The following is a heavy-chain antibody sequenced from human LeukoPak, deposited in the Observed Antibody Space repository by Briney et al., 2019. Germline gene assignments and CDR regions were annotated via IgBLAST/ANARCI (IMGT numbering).Heavy chain of an antibody. CDR1: EFTFSSYG. CDR3: AKSGGLSGSGRLGMDV. CDR2: IRFDGSNK. D-gene: IGHD3-10*01. Sequence: GGSLRLSCAASEFTFSSYGMHWVRQAPGKGLEWVALIRFDGSNKYYADSVEGRFTISRDNSKNTLYLQMNSLRAEDTAVYYCAKSGGLSGSGRLGMDVWGQGTTVTVSS. J-gene: IGHJ6*02. V-gene: IGHV3-30*02.